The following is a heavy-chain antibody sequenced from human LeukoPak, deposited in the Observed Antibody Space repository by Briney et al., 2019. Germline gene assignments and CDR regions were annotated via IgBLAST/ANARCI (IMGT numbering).Heavy chain of an antibody. CDR1: GYTFTGHY. CDR3: ARDKPPYSSGWYREDWFDP. D-gene: IGHD6-19*01. Sequence: GASVNLSFKASGYTFTGHYMHLVRQGPGQGLGWMGWVNPNSGGTNYAQKFQGRVTMTRDTSISTAYMELSRLRSDDTAVYYCARDKPPYSSGWYREDWFDPWGQGTLVTVSS. CDR2: VNPNSGGT. V-gene: IGHV1-2*02. J-gene: IGHJ5*02.